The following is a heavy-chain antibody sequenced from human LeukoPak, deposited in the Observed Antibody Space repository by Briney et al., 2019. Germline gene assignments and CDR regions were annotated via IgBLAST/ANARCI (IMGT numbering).Heavy chain of an antibody. J-gene: IGHJ4*02. Sequence: KPGGSLRLSCAASGFTFSSYSMNWVRQAPGKGLEWVSSISSSSSYIYYADSVKGRFTISRDNAKNSMYLQMNSQRAEDTAVYYCARGSITQYYFDYWGQGTLVTVSS. V-gene: IGHV3-21*01. D-gene: IGHD3-10*01. CDR3: ARGSITQYYFDY. CDR1: GFTFSSYS. CDR2: ISSSSSYI.